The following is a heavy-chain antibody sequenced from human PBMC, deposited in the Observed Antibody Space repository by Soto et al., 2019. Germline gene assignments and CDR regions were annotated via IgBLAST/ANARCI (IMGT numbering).Heavy chain of an antibody. Sequence: PSETLSLTCAVYGGSFSGYYWSWIRQPPGKGLEWIGEINHSGSTNYNPSLESRVTISVDTSKNQFSLKLSSVTAADTAVYYCARLQYSSGWYGWFDPWGQGTLVTVSS. CDR3: ARLQYSSGWYGWFDP. CDR1: GGSFSGYY. D-gene: IGHD6-19*01. CDR2: INHSGST. J-gene: IGHJ5*02. V-gene: IGHV4-34*01.